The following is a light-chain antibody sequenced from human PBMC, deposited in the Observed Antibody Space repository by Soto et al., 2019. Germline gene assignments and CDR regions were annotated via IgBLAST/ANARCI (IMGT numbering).Light chain of an antibody. CDR3: NQLNCDPIT. J-gene: IGKJ5*01. Sequence: DIDLTQSPSSLSASVGDRVTITCRASLAITNNLAWYQQKPGNPPRLLIYEESTLHSGVPSRFSGRKVGTLFLANIGILHTDAVSAYHRNQLNCDPITLGQGTRLEI. V-gene: IGKV1-9*01. CDR2: EES. CDR1: LAITNN.